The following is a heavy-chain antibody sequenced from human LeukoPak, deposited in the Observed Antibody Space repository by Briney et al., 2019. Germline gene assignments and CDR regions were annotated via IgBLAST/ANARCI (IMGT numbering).Heavy chain of an antibody. D-gene: IGHD2-21*02. CDR1: GYTFTSYG. V-gene: IGHV1-18*01. J-gene: IGHJ4*02. Sequence: ASVKVSCKASGYTFTSYGISWVRQAPGQGLEWMGWISAYNGNTNYAQKLQGRVTMTTDTSTSTAYMELRSLRSDDTAVYYCARRGDASLTWTVHGYWGQGTLVTVSS. CDR3: ARRGDASLTWTVHGY. CDR2: ISAYNGNT.